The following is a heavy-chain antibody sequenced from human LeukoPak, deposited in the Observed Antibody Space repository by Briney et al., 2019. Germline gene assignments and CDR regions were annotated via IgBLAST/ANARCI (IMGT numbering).Heavy chain of an antibody. CDR1: GGTFSSYA. V-gene: IGHV1-69*06. CDR3: ARYNGYCSSTSCYRRFDY. J-gene: IGHJ4*02. D-gene: IGHD2-2*01. Sequence: SVKVSCKASGGTFSSYAISWVRQAPGQGLEWMGGIIPIFGTANYAQKFQGRVTITADKSTSTAYMELSSLRSEDTAVYYCARYNGYCSSTSCYRRFDYWGQGTLVTVSS. CDR2: IIPIFGTA.